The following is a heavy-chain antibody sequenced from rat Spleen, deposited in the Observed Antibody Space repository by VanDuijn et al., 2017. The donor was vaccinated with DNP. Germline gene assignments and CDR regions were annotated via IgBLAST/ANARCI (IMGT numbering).Heavy chain of an antibody. D-gene: IGHD5-1*01. CDR1: GFIFSNYC. J-gene: IGHJ2*01. Sequence: EVQLVESGGGPVQHGRSLKLSCVASGFIFSNYCMTWIRQAPGKGLEWVASITNTGDITYYSDSVKGRFTISRDDAKNSLYLQMNSLRSEDTATYYCTRQLGLDYWGQGVMVTVSS. V-gene: IGHV5-31*01. CDR3: TRQLGLDY. CDR2: ITNTGDIT.